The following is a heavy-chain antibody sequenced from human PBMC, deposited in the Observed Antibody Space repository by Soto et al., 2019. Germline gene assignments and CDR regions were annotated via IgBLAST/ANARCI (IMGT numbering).Heavy chain of an antibody. J-gene: IGHJ6*02. D-gene: IGHD1-1*01. CDR3: AREQLVANGMDV. Sequence: QVQLQESGPGLVKPSETLSLTCTVPGGSISSYYWNWIRKPPGKGLEWIGYIHHSGTTTYTPSLKSRVTISVDTSKNQFSLQLSSVTAADTAVYYCAREQLVANGMDVWGQGTTVTVSS. CDR1: GGSISSYY. V-gene: IGHV4-59*01. CDR2: IHHSGTT.